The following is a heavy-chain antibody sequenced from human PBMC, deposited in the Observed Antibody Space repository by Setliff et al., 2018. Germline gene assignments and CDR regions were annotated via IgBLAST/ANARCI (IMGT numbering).Heavy chain of an antibody. D-gene: IGHD2-8*02. J-gene: IGHJ4*02. V-gene: IGHV4-34*01. CDR1: GGSFSTYS. CDR3: TVYNTGSSKDHY. Sequence: PSETLSLTCAVYGGSFSTYSWIWIRQPPGKGLEWIGEINHSGRTNYNPSLKSRVTISVDTSKNQFSLKLSSVTAADTALYYCTVYNTGSSKDHYWGQGTPVTVSS. CDR2: INHSGRT.